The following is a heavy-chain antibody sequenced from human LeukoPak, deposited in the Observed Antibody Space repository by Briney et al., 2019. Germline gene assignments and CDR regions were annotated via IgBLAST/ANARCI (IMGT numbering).Heavy chain of an antibody. Sequence: APVKVSCKASGFTFTNFAMQWVRQARGQRLEWIGWIVAGSGNTNYAQQFQERVTITRDMSTSTVYMELSSLRSDDTAVYYCAADSGFGYILLHAFDIWGQGTTVTVSS. CDR1: GFTFTNFA. CDR2: IVAGSGNT. CDR3: AADSGFGYILLHAFDI. J-gene: IGHJ3*02. D-gene: IGHD5-24*01. V-gene: IGHV1-58*02.